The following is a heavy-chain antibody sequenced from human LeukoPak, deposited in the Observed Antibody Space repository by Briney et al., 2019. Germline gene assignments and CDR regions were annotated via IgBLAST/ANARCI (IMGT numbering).Heavy chain of an antibody. Sequence: PGGSLRLSCAASGFTFSRYWMHWVRQAPGKGLVRVSRINSDGSDTTYADSVKGRFTISRDNAKNTLYLQMNSLRAEDTAVYYCARGGFGELFLSWFDPWGQGTLVTVSS. CDR1: GFTFSRYW. V-gene: IGHV3-74*03. D-gene: IGHD3-10*01. CDR3: ARGGFGELFLSWFDP. CDR2: INSDGSDT. J-gene: IGHJ5*02.